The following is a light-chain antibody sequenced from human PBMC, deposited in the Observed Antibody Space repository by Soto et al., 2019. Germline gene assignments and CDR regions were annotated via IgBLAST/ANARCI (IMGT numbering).Light chain of an antibody. Sequence: DIQMTQSPSTLSASVGDRVTITCRASQSISSRLAWYQQKPGKAPKVLIYDASNLESGVPSRFSGSGSGTEFTLTISSLQPEDFATYYCQQFNSYPITFGQGTRLEIK. V-gene: IGKV1-5*01. J-gene: IGKJ5*01. CDR3: QQFNSYPIT. CDR2: DAS. CDR1: QSISSR.